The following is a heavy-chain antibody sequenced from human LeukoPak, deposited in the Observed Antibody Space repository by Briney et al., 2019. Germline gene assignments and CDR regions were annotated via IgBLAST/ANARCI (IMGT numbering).Heavy chain of an antibody. CDR1: GYGFTTYW. Sequence: GESLKISCKGSGYGFTTYWIAWVRQMPGKGLEWMGIIYPGDSDTRYSPSFQGQVTISADKSISTAYLQWSSLKASDSAMYYCARMSIAAASPFDPWGQGTLVTVSS. D-gene: IGHD6-13*01. V-gene: IGHV5-51*01. CDR2: IYPGDSDT. J-gene: IGHJ5*02. CDR3: ARMSIAAASPFDP.